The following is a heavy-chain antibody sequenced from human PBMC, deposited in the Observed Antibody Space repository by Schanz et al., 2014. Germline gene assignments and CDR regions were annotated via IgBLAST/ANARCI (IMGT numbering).Heavy chain of an antibody. Sequence: EVQLVESGGGLIQPGGSLRLSCAASGFTVSSNYMSWVRQAPGKGLEWVAVIYSGGSTFYTDSVKGRFTISRDNSKNTLYLQMSSLRAEDTAVYYCARGTPFLCDYWGQGTLVTVSS. D-gene: IGHD3-16*01. CDR1: GFTVSSNY. CDR2: IYSGGST. CDR3: ARGTPFLCDY. J-gene: IGHJ4*02. V-gene: IGHV3-53*01.